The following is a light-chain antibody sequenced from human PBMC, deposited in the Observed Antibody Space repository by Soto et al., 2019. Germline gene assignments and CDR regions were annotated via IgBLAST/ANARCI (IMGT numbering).Light chain of an antibody. Sequence: DIQMTQSPSSLSASVVDRFTITFRASQSISSWLAWYQQKPGKAPKLLIYDASSLESGVPSRFSGSGSGTEFTLTISSLQPDDFATYYCQQYNSYGTFGQGTKVDIK. V-gene: IGKV1-5*01. CDR1: QSISSW. CDR3: QQYNSYGT. J-gene: IGKJ1*01. CDR2: DAS.